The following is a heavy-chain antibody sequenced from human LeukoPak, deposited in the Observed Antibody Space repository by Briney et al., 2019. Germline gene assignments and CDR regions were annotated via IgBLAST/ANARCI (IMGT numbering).Heavy chain of an antibody. J-gene: IGHJ3*02. V-gene: IGHV4-39*01. Sequence: PSETLSLTCTVSGGSISNSSFYWGWIRQPPGKGLEWIGSIYYSGTSYYNPSLKSRVTIPGDTTKNHFSLKLSSVTAADTAVYYCARHQKQLWFLAFDIWGQGTMVTVSS. D-gene: IGHD5-18*01. CDR3: ARHQKQLWFLAFDI. CDR2: IYYSGTS. CDR1: GGSISNSSFY.